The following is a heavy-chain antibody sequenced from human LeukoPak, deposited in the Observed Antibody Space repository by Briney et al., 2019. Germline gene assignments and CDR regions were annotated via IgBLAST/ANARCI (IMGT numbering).Heavy chain of an antibody. Sequence: GGSLRLPCAASGFTFSFYGMSWVRQAPGKGLEWVSALSGSGGTTYYADFMKGRFTISRDNFKNTLYLQMNSLRAEDTAVYYCARDRVGATLYFDYWGQGTLVTVSS. D-gene: IGHD1-26*01. J-gene: IGHJ4*02. CDR1: GFTFSFYG. CDR3: ARDRVGATLYFDY. V-gene: IGHV3-23*01. CDR2: LSGSGGTT.